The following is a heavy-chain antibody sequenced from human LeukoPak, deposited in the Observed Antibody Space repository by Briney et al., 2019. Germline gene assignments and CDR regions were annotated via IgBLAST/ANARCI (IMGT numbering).Heavy chain of an antibody. D-gene: IGHD3-22*01. CDR2: IYYSGST. Sequence: PSETLSLTCTVSDGSISSYYWSWIRQPPGKGLEWIGYIYYSGSTNYNPSLKSRVTISVDTSKNQFSLKLSSVTAADTAVYYCARDKAPGYYDSSGYYDYWGQGTLVTVSS. CDR1: DGSISSYY. V-gene: IGHV4-59*01. CDR3: ARDKAPGYYDSSGYYDY. J-gene: IGHJ4*02.